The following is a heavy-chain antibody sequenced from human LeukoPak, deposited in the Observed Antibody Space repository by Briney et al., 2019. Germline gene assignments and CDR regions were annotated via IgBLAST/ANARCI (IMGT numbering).Heavy chain of an antibody. V-gene: IGHV3-48*01. D-gene: IGHD6-19*01. Sequence: GGSLRLSCAASGITFSTYWMNWVRQAPGKGLEWVSYITSSSSTIFYADSVKGRFTVSRDNAKNSLYLQMNSLRAEDTAVYYCARYATVAAHRDFDYWGQGTLVTVSS. CDR3: ARYATVAAHRDFDY. CDR2: ITSSSSTI. J-gene: IGHJ4*02. CDR1: GITFSTYW.